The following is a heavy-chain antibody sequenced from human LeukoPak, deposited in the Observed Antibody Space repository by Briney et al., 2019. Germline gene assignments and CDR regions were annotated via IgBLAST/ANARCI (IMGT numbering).Heavy chain of an antibody. D-gene: IGHD6-19*01. Sequence: GGSLRLSCAASGFTFSIYWMSWFRQAPGKGLEWVAHIKKDGSEKNYVDSVKGRFTISRDNTKNSVYLQMNSLRGEDTAVYYCAREGLYSSGWYAPLEDYWGQGTLVTVSS. J-gene: IGHJ4*02. CDR2: IKKDGSEK. CDR3: AREGLYSSGWYAPLEDY. CDR1: GFTFSIYW. V-gene: IGHV3-7*01.